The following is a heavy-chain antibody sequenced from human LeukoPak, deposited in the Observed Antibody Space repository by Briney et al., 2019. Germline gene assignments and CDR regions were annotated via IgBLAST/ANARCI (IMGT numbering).Heavy chain of an antibody. J-gene: IGHJ3*02. D-gene: IGHD1-26*01. CDR1: GGSISSSSYY. CDR2: IYYSGST. CDR3: ARHAVGAKNGAWAFDI. V-gene: IGHV4-39*01. Sequence: MTSETLSLTCTVSGGSISSSSYYWGWIRQPPGKGLEWIGSIYYSGSTYYNPSLKSRVTISVDTSKNQFSLKLSSVTAADTAVYYCARHAVGAKNGAWAFDIWGQGTMVTVSS.